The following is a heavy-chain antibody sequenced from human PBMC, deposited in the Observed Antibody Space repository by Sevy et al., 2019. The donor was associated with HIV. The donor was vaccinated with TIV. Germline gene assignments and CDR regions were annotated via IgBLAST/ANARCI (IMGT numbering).Heavy chain of an antibody. V-gene: IGHV3-23*01. CDR3: ATLRGGLYGSGYFQN. D-gene: IGHD3-10*01. CDR2: ISSSGGST. J-gene: IGHJ1*01. Sequence: GGSLRLSCAASGFSLSAYAMSWVRQAPGKGLEWVSCISSSGGSTYYAYSVKGRFSISRDTSKNTLYLQMNSLRAEDTAVYYCATLRGGLYGSGYFQNWGQGTQVTVSS. CDR1: GFSLSAYA.